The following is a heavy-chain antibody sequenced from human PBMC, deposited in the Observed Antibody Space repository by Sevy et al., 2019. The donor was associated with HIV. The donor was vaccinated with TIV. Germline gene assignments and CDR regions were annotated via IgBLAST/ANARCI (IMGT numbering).Heavy chain of an antibody. CDR1: GFTFSSYA. CDR3: ARALGLGREGYYFDY. V-gene: IGHV3-30-3*01. Sequence: GGSLRLSCAASGFTFSSYAMHWVRQAPGKGLEWVAVISYDGSNKYYADSVKRRFTISRDNSKNTLYLQMNSLRAEDTAVYYCARALGLGREGYYFDYWGQGTLVTVSS. CDR2: ISYDGSNK. J-gene: IGHJ4*02. D-gene: IGHD3-10*01.